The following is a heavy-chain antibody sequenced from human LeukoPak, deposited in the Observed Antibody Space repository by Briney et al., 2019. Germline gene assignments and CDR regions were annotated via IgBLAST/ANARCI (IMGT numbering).Heavy chain of an antibody. V-gene: IGHV1-2*06. Sequence: ASVKVSCKASGYTFTGYYMHWVRQAPGQGLEWMGRINPNSGGANYAQKFQGRVTMTRDTSTSTAYMELSRLRSDDTAVYYCARVRNFCSGGSCYSTLEYWGQGTLVTVSS. CDR1: GYTFTGYY. J-gene: IGHJ4*02. CDR2: INPNSGGA. D-gene: IGHD2-15*01. CDR3: ARVRNFCSGGSCYSTLEY.